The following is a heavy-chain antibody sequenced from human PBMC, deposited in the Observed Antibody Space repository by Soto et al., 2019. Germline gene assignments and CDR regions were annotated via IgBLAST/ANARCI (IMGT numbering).Heavy chain of an antibody. CDR1: GFTFRTYA. J-gene: IGHJ4*02. Sequence: GGSLRLSCAASGFTFRTYAMNWVRQAPGKGLEWISAISGSGSFTHYADSVRGRFTISRDNSQNQLYLQMNNLRGDDTAMYYCAKIPTGSGSSKFDYWGQGIQVTVS. CDR2: ISGSGSFT. CDR3: AKIPTGSGSSKFDY. V-gene: IGHV3-23*01. D-gene: IGHD3-10*01.